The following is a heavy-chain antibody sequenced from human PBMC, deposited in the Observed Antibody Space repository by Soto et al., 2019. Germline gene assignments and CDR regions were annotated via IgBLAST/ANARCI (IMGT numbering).Heavy chain of an antibody. CDR2: IIHSGNT. CDR1: DYSIGSGYY. CDR3: ARDRKSGSRPDAFDI. J-gene: IGHJ3*02. Sequence: KPSETLSLTCTVSDYSIGSGYYRGWIRQPPGKGLEWIGSIIHSGNTNYNPSLKSRVTMSVDTSKNQFSLKLSSVIAADTAVYYCARDRKSGSRPDAFDIWGQGTMVTVAS. D-gene: IGHD1-26*01. V-gene: IGHV4-38-2*02.